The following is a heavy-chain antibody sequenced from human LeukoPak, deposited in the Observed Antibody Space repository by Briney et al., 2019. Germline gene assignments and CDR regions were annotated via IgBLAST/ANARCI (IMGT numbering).Heavy chain of an antibody. D-gene: IGHD6-19*01. V-gene: IGHV4-59*08. CDR1: GGSTSSNY. CDR3: ARLAVAGTVTYYGMDV. CDR2: IYYSGST. J-gene: IGHJ6*02. Sequence: SETLSLTCTVSGGSTSSNYWSWIRQPPGKGLEWIGYIYYSGSTNYNPSLKSRVTISVDTSKNQFSLKLSSVTAADTAVYYCARLAVAGTVTYYGMDVWGQGTTVTVSS.